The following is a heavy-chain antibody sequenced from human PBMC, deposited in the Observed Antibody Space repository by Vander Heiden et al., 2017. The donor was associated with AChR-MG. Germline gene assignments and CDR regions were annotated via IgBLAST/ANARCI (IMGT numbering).Heavy chain of an antibody. CDR2: IYYSGST. D-gene: IGHD4-17*01. V-gene: IGHV4-31*01. J-gene: IGHJ4*02. CDR3: AREGRLGGYGGNSHYFDY. Sequence: QVQLQESGPGLVKPSQTLSLTCTVSGGSISRGGYYWSWIRRHPGKGLEWIGYIYYSGSTCSSPSLKGLVAISVGTAKNQFSLRLSSVTAADTAVYYCAREGRLGGYGGNSHYFDYWGQGTLVTVSS. CDR1: GGSISRGGYY.